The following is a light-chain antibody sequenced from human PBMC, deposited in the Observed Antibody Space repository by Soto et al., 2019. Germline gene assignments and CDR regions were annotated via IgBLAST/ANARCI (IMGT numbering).Light chain of an antibody. Sequence: EIVXTXSPGTLSLSPGERGTLSCMASQTVNSNYLAWYQRKPGQAPRLLIYGASNRATDIPHRFSGSGSGTVFTLTITSLEPEDLAVYYCQQDGRSPPTFGQGTKVEIK. V-gene: IGKV3-20*01. J-gene: IGKJ1*01. CDR1: QTVNSNY. CDR3: QQDGRSPPT. CDR2: GAS.